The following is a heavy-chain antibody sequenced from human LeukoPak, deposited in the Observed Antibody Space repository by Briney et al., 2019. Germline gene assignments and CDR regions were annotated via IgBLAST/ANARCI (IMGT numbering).Heavy chain of an antibody. CDR1: GFIIDDYD. CDR2: IKYNGDSA. CDR3: ARDNGDYFSAGYYYGMDV. D-gene: IGHD4-17*01. V-gene: IGHV3-20*04. J-gene: IGHJ6*02. Sequence: GGSLRLSCAASGFIIDDYDINSVRQIPGKGREWVSRIKYNGDSAAYADSVEGRFTVSRDNAKSSLYLQMNSLRVEDTAVYYCARDNGDYFSAGYYYGMDVWGQGTTVTVSS.